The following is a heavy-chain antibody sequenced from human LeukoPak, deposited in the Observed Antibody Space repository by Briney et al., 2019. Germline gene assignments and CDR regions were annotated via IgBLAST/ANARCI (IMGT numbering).Heavy chain of an antibody. CDR1: GFTFSSYW. J-gene: IGHJ4*02. Sequence: PGGSLRLSCAASGFTFSSYWMSWVRQAPGKGLEWVANIKQDGSEKYYVDSVKGRFTISRDNSKNTLYLQMNSLRAEDTAVYYCARMSNPSIAARRIDYWGQGTLVTVSS. D-gene: IGHD6-6*01. V-gene: IGHV3-7*01. CDR3: ARMSNPSIAARRIDY. CDR2: IKQDGSEK.